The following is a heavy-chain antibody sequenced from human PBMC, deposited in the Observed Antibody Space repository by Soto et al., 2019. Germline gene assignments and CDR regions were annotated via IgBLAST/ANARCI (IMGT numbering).Heavy chain of an antibody. D-gene: IGHD6-19*01. V-gene: IGHV3-11*01. CDR1: GFTLSDYY. CDR2: ISSSATII. J-gene: IGHJ6*03. Sequence: QVQLVESGGGLVKPGGSLRLSCEASGFTLSDYYMTWIRQAPGKGLEWISYISSSATIIYYADSVKGRFTISRDNAKTPLYLQMNSLRADDTAVYYCARAVKQWLVGGDYYYYYMDVWGKGTTVTVSS. CDR3: ARAVKQWLVGGDYYYYYMDV.